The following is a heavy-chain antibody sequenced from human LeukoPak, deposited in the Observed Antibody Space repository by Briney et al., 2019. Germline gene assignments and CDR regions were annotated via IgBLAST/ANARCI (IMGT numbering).Heavy chain of an antibody. D-gene: IGHD3-22*01. CDR2: ISAYNGDT. CDR3: ARHYYDSGGYNSAFDY. V-gene: IGHV1-18*01. Sequence: TGGSLRLSCAASGFTFSSYWMSWVRQAPGQGLEWLGWISAYNGDTNYAQKLQGRVTMTTDTSTGTAYMELRSLRSDDTAVYYCARHYYDSGGYNSAFDYWGQGTLVTVSS. J-gene: IGHJ4*02. CDR1: GFTFSSYW.